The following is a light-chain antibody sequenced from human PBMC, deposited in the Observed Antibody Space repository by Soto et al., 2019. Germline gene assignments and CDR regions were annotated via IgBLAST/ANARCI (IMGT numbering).Light chain of an antibody. V-gene: IGKV3-15*01. CDR3: QQYNNWPT. J-gene: IGKJ1*01. CDR1: QSVSSF. Sequence: ETVLTQNPATLSVSPGERATLSCRASQSVSSFLAWYQQKPGQVPRLLIYGASTRATGIPARFSGSGSGTEFTLTISSLQSEDFAVYCCQQYNNWPTFGQGTKVDI. CDR2: GAS.